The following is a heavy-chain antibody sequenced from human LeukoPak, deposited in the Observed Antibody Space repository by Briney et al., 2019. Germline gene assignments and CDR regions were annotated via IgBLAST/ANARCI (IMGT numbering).Heavy chain of an antibody. D-gene: IGHD6-13*01. CDR2: INPDSGGS. V-gene: IGHV1-2*02. Sequence: ASVKVSCKASGYTFTGYYMHWVRQAPGQGLEWMGWINPDSGGSNYAQNFQGRVTMTRDTSISTAYMKLSRLRSDDTAVYYCARASLLGSSWFDCWGQGTLVTVSS. J-gene: IGHJ4*02. CDR3: ARASLLGSSWFDC. CDR1: GYTFTGYY.